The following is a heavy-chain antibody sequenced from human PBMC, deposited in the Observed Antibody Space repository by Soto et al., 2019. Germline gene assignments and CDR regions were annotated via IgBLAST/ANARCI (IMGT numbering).Heavy chain of an antibody. V-gene: IGHV5-51*01. Sequence: GESLKISCKASGYSFTTYWIGWVRQMPGKGLEWMGIIYPGDSDIKYSPSFQGQVTISADKSISTAYLQWNSLKASDTAMYYCARLRDTRYNYYYCGMDVWGQGTTVNVSS. CDR2: IYPGDSDI. CDR3: ARLRDTRYNYYYCGMDV. D-gene: IGHD3-9*01. J-gene: IGHJ6*02. CDR1: GYSFTTYW.